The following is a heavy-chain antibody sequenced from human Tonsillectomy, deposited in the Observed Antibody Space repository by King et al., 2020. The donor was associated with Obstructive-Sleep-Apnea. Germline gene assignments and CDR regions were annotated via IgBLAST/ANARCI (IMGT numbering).Heavy chain of an antibody. CDR3: ARDLGSPTVGAR. J-gene: IGHJ4*02. V-gene: IGHV3-72*01. CDR2: IKNKNNKYTT. Sequence: VQLVESGGGLVQPGESLRLSCAASGFIFSDHYMDWVRQAPGKGLEWVGRIKNKNNKYTTEYEASVQGRFTIARDDSKSSLYLQMSGLKTEDTAVYYCARDLGSPTVGARWGQGTLVTVSS. CDR1: GFIFSDHY. D-gene: IGHD1-26*01.